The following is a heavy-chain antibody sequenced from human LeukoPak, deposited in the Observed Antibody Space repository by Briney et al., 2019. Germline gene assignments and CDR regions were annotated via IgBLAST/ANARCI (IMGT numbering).Heavy chain of an antibody. V-gene: IGHV3-66*01. D-gene: IGHD3-10*01. CDR3: ARGVGERYFDY. Sequence: PGGSLRLSCAASGFSVSSNYMTWARQAPGKGLEWVSVIYSGGSTYYADSVNGRFTISRDNSKNTLYFQMNSLRAEDTAVYYCARGVGERYFDYWGQGTLVTVSS. CDR1: GFSVSSNY. J-gene: IGHJ4*02. CDR2: IYSGGST.